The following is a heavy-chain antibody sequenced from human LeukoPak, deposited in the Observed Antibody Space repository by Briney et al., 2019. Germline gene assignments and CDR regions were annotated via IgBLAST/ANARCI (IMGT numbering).Heavy chain of an antibody. CDR3: ARGPPWYSSSSGRYYFDY. J-gene: IGHJ4*02. D-gene: IGHD6-6*01. CDR2: MYHSGST. Sequence: PSETLSLTCSVSGYSISSAYYWGWIRQPPGKGLEWIGTMYHSGSTNYNPSLKSRVTISVDTSKNQFSLKLSSVTAADTAVYYCARGPPWYSSSSGRYYFDYWGQGTLVTVSS. V-gene: IGHV4-38-2*02. CDR1: GYSISSAYY.